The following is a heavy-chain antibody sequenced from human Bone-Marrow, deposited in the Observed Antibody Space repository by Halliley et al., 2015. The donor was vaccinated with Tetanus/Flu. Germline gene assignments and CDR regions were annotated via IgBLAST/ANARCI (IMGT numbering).Heavy chain of an antibody. CDR3: ARRALVGDQWGLDY. J-gene: IGHJ4*02. D-gene: IGHD1-26*01. Sequence: SVRGRFTISRDNSKDTLYLQMNSLRAEDTAVHYCARRALVGDQWGLDYWGQGTLVAVSS. V-gene: IGHV3-53*01.